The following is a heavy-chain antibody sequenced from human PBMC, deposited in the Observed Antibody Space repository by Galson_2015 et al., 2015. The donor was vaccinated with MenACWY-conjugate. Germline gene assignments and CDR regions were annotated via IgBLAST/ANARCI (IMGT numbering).Heavy chain of an antibody. CDR3: TATFFGSGSYYYAMDF. Sequence: LRLSCATSGFFFTNAWMNWVRQAPGKGLEWVGRVKPQTDGGTTDYAAPVKGRFSISRDDSKYTVDLQMDSLKIDDTAVYYCTATFFGSGSYYYAMDFWGQGTTVTVSS. J-gene: IGHJ6*02. V-gene: IGHV3-15*01. CDR2: VKPQTDGGTT. D-gene: IGHD3-10*01. CDR1: GFFFTNAW.